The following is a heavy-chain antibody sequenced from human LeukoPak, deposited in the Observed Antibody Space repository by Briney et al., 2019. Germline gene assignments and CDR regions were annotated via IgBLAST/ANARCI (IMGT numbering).Heavy chain of an antibody. Sequence: WIAYIYYSGSTNYTPSLKSRVTISVDTSKNQFSLKLSSVTAADTAVYYCARGYSSSPPYFDYWGQGTLVTVSS. CDR2: IYYSGST. V-gene: IGHV4-59*08. J-gene: IGHJ4*02. D-gene: IGHD6-13*01. CDR3: ARGYSSSPPYFDY.